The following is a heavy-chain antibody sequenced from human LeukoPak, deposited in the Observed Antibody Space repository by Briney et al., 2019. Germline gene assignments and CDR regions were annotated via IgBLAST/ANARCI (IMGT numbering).Heavy chain of an antibody. CDR1: GGTFSSYA. V-gene: IGHV1-69*05. Sequence: SVKVSCKASGGTFSSYAISWVRQAPGQGLEWMGGIIPIFGTANYAQKFQGRVTITTDESTSTAYMELSSLRSEDTAVYYCARCKYGDYYYYGMDVWGQGTTVTVSS. CDR3: ARCKYGDYYYYGMDV. J-gene: IGHJ6*02. D-gene: IGHD4-17*01. CDR2: IIPIFGTA.